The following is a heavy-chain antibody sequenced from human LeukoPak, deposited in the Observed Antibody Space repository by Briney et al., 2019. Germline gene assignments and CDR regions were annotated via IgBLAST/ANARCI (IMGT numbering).Heavy chain of an antibody. Sequence: ASVKVSCKVSGYTFTDYYIHWVRQAPGQGLEWMGWVNPNSGGTNYAQRFQGRVTVTGDTSISTAYMELTRLTSDDTAVYYCVRAVLTDGFDYWGQGTLVTVSS. CDR3: VRAVLTDGFDY. D-gene: IGHD4/OR15-4a*01. V-gene: IGHV1-2*02. CDR1: GYTFTDYY. J-gene: IGHJ4*02. CDR2: VNPNSGGT.